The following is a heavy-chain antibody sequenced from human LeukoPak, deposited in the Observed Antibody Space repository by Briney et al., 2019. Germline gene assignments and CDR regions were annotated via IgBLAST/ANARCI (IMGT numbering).Heavy chain of an antibody. CDR3: ARDIVVVPAAIHHYYYMDV. V-gene: IGHV1-69*13. CDR1: GYTFTGYY. Sequence: SVKVSCKASGYTFTGYYMHWVRQAPGQGLEWMGGIIPIFGTANYAQKFQGRVTITADESTSTAYMELSSLRSEDTAVYYCARDIVVVPAAIHHYYYMDVWGKGTTVTVSS. D-gene: IGHD2-2*02. CDR2: IIPIFGTA. J-gene: IGHJ6*03.